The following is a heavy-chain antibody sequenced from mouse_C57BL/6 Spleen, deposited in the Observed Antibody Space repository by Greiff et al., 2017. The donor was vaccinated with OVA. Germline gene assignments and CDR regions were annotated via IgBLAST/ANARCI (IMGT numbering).Heavy chain of an antibody. CDR3: TREDSSGYGYFDV. Sequence: VQLQQSGAELVRPGASVTLSCKASGYTFTDYEMHWVKQTPVHGLEWIGAIDPETGGTAYNQKVKGKAILTADKSSSTAYMELRSLTSEDSAVYYCTREDSSGYGYFDVWGTGTTVTVSS. D-gene: IGHD3-2*02. CDR2: IDPETGGT. CDR1: GYTFTDYE. V-gene: IGHV1-15*01. J-gene: IGHJ1*03.